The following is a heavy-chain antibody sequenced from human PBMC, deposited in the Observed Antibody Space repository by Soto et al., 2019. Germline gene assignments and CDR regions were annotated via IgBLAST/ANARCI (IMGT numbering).Heavy chain of an antibody. Sequence: VQVLESGGDLVQPGGSLRLSCAVSGFTFINYDMTWVRQAPGKGLEWVSSVSGDADSSYYADSVKGRFTISRDNSKNTVYLQMNSLRVDETAVYYCAVLPRGRYWGQGTRVTVSS. J-gene: IGHJ4*02. V-gene: IGHV3-23*01. CDR1: GFTFINYD. CDR2: VSGDADSS. CDR3: AVLPRGRY.